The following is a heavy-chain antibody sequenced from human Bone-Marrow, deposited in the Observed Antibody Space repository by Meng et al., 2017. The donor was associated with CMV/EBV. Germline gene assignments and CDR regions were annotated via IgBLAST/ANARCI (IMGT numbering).Heavy chain of an antibody. V-gene: IGHV4-39*01. CDR1: GGSISSTNYY. D-gene: IGHD6-6*01. Sequence: SETLSLTCTVSGGSISSTNYYWAWIRQSPGKGLEWIGSIFYSGSTYYNPSLKSRVTISVDTSKNQFSLKLTSVTAADTAVYYCATLSRGSSQIFDYWGQETLVTVSS. CDR3: ATLSRGSSQIFDY. J-gene: IGHJ4*02. CDR2: IFYSGST.